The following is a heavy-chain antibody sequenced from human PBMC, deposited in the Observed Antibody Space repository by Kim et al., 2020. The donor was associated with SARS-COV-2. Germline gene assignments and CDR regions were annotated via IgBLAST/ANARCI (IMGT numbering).Heavy chain of an antibody. J-gene: IGHJ6*02. V-gene: IGHV4-30-2*04. CDR3: ARSTLLWFGEFDGMDV. D-gene: IGHD3-10*01. Sequence: HKSRVTISVDTSKNQFSLKLSSVTAADTAVYYCARSTLLWFGEFDGMDVWGQGTTVTVSS.